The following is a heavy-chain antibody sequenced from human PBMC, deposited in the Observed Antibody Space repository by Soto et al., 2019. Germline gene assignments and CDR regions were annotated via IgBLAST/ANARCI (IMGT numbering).Heavy chain of an antibody. J-gene: IGHJ4*02. CDR2: IKSKTDGGTT. V-gene: IGHV3-15*07. Sequence: GGSLRLSCAASGFTFSSDSMNWVRQAPGKGLEWVGRIKSKTDGGTTDYAAPVKGRFTISRDDSKNTLYLQMNSLKTEDTAVYYCTTDPTYGDYLFDYWGQGTLVTVSS. D-gene: IGHD4-17*01. CDR3: TTDPTYGDYLFDY. CDR1: GFTFSSDS.